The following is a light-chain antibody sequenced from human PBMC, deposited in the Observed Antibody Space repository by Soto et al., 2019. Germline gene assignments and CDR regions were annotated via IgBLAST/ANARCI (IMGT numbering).Light chain of an antibody. CDR2: GAS. Sequence: EIVLTQSPGTLYLSPGERASLSCRASQSVGSSYLAWYQQNPGRAPRLLIYGASRRATGIPARFSGRGSGTEFTLTISSLQSEDFGLYYCQQYHIWPPWTFGQGTKVDIK. CDR1: QSVGSSY. J-gene: IGKJ1*01. V-gene: IGKV3-20*01. CDR3: QQYHIWPPWT.